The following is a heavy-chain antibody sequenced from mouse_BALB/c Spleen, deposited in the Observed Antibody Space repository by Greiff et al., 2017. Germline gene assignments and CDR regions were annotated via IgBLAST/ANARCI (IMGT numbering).Heavy chain of an antibody. CDR3: ARASYDGYCY. J-gene: IGHJ2*02. CDR2: IRNKANGYTT. D-gene: IGHD2-3*01. CDR1: GFTFTDYY. V-gene: IGHV7-3*02. Sequence: EVKLMESGGGLVQPGGSLRLSCATSGFTFTDYYMSWVRQPPGKALEWLGFIRNKANGYTTEYSASVKGRFTISRDNSKSILYLQMNTLSAEDSATYYCARASYDGYCYWGHGTSLTVSA.